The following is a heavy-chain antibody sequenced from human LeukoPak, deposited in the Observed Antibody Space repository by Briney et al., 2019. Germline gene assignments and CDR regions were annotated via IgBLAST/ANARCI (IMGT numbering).Heavy chain of an antibody. CDR1: GGSISSSSYY. D-gene: IGHD2-21*02. V-gene: IGHV4-39*07. CDR2: IYYSGST. J-gene: IGHJ3*02. CDR3: AREIGNMYCGGDCYPPTHAFDI. Sequence: SETLSLTCTVSGGSISSSSYYWGWIRQPPGKGLEWIGSIYYSGSTYYNPSLKSRVTISVDTSKNQFSLKLSSVTAADTAVYYCAREIGNMYCGGDCYPPTHAFDIWGQGTMVTVSS.